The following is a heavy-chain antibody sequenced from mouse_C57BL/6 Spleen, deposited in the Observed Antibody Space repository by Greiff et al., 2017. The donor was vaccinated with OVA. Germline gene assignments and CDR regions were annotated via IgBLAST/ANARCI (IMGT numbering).Heavy chain of an antibody. CDR1: GFTFSSYG. CDR3: ARHPTTVVASDWWYFDV. CDR2: ISSGGSYT. V-gene: IGHV5-6*01. Sequence: EVKLMESGGDLVKPGGSLKLSCAASGFTFSSYGMSWVRQTPDKRLEWVATISSGGSYTYYPDSVKGRFTISRDNAKNTLYLQMSSLKSEDTAMYYCARHPTTVVASDWWYFDVWGTGTTVTVSS. D-gene: IGHD1-1*01. J-gene: IGHJ1*03.